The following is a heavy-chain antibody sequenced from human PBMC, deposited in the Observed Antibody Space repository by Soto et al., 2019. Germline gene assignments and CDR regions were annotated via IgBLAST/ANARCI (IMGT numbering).Heavy chain of an antibody. CDR3: ARGRGDTAMALYY. V-gene: IGHV4-59*01. Sequence: QVQLQESGPGLVKPSETLSLTCTVSGGSISSYYWSWIRQPPGKGLEWIGYIYYSGSTNYNPSLKSRVTISVDTSKNQSSLKLSSVTAADTAVYYCARGRGDTAMALYYWGQGTLVTVSS. CDR2: IYYSGST. D-gene: IGHD5-18*01. J-gene: IGHJ4*02. CDR1: GGSISSYY.